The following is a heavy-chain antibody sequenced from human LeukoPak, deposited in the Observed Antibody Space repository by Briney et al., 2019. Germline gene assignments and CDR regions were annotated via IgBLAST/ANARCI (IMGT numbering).Heavy chain of an antibody. CDR1: GGAINSHY. Sequence: SSETLSLTCAVSGGAINSHYWGWIRQPPGKGLQWIGDIYYTGKINYNPSLKSRVTITLDTSKDHLSLNLTSVLAADTAIYYCVRRDTGWNYFEYLGEGILVTVSS. CDR3: VRRDTGWNYFEY. CDR2: IYYTGKI. V-gene: IGHV4-59*08. D-gene: IGHD6-19*01. J-gene: IGHJ4*02.